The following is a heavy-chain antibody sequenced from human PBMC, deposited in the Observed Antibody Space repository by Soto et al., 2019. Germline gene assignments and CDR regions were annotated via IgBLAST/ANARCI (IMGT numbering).Heavy chain of an antibody. CDR2: ISYDGSNT. Sequence: QVQLVESDGGVVQPARSLRLSCVASGFTFSSYGMHWVRQAPGKGLEWVAIISYDGSNTYYADSVKGRFTISRDNSKNTLYLQMNSLRAEDTSVYYCAKEGGLSGSYYISSSYYFDYWGQGTLVTVSS. CDR3: AKEGGLSGSYYISSSYYFDY. D-gene: IGHD1-26*01. CDR1: GFTFSSYG. J-gene: IGHJ4*02. V-gene: IGHV3-30*18.